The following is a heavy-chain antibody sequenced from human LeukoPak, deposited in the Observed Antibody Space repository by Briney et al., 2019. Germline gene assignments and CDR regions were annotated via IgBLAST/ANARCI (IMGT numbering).Heavy chain of an antibody. V-gene: IGHV4-4*07. CDR3: ARQIVGANDY. CDR2: IYSSGTT. CDR1: GGSISGYY. Sequence: SETLSLTCTVSGGSISGYYWSWIRQPAGKGLEWIGRIYSSGTTNYSPSLKSRVAMSVDTSMNQLSLKLSSVTAADTAVYYCARQIVGANDYWGQGTLVTVSS. D-gene: IGHD1-26*01. J-gene: IGHJ4*02.